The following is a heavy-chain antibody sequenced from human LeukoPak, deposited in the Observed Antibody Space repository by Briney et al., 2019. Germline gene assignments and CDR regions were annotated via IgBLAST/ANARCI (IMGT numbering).Heavy chain of an antibody. J-gene: IGHJ4*02. CDR2: IIPILGIA. CDR1: GGTFSSYT. D-gene: IGHD3-22*01. V-gene: IGHV1-69*04. Sequence: ASVKVSCKVSGGTFSSYTISWVRQAPGQGLEWMGRIIPILGIANYAQKFQGRVTITADKSTSTAYMELSSLRSEDTAVYYCARDGDYYDSSGYYYPSFDYWGQGTLVTVSS. CDR3: ARDGDYYDSSGYYYPSFDY.